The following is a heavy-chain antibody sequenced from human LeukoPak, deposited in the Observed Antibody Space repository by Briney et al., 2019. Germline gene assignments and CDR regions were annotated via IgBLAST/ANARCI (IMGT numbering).Heavy chain of an antibody. CDR3: ARHMGLGYSYGYPYFDY. J-gene: IGHJ4*02. V-gene: IGHV4-59*08. CDR1: GGSISRYH. Sequence: SETLSLTCTVSGGSISRYHWIWIRRPPGKALKWVGYIYYSGSTNYNTSLKSRVTISVNTSKNQFSLKLSSVTAADTAVYYCARHMGLGYSYGYPYFDYWGQGTLVTVSS. D-gene: IGHD5-18*01. CDR2: IYYSGST.